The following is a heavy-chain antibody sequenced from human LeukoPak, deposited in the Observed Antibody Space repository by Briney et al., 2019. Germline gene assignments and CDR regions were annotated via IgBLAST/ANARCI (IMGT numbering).Heavy chain of an antibody. CDR1: GYTFTSYD. J-gene: IGHJ4*02. Sequence: GASVKVSCKASGYTFTSYDINWVRQATGQGLEWMGWMNPNSGNTGYAQKFQGRVTITRNTSISTAYMELSSLRSEDTAVYYCARVGGARGYSGYDSPYYFDYWGQGTLVTVSS. CDR3: ARVGGARGYSGYDSPYYFDY. CDR2: MNPNSGNT. V-gene: IGHV1-8*03. D-gene: IGHD5-12*01.